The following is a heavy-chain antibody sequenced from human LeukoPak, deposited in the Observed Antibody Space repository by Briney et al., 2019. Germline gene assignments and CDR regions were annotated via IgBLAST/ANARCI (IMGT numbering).Heavy chain of an antibody. CDR1: GYTFTSYD. CDR2: MNPNSGNT. V-gene: IGHV1-8*01. Sequence: ASVKVSCKASGYTFTSYDINWVRQATGQGLEWMGWMNPNSGNTGYAQKFQGRVTMTRNTSISTAYMELSSLRSEDRAVYYCARWKYSSSWYDFAYYYYGMDVWGQGTTVTVSS. D-gene: IGHD6-13*01. CDR3: ARWKYSSSWYDFAYYYYGMDV. J-gene: IGHJ6*02.